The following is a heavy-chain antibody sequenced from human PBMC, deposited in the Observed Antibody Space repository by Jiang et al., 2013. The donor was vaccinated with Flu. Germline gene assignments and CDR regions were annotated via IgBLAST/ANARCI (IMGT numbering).Heavy chain of an antibody. CDR3: ARQGGATGTRWFDP. V-gene: IGHV5-51*01. CDR2: IYPGDSDT. D-gene: IGHD1-1*01. Sequence: MPGKGLEWMGIIYPGDSDTRYSPSFQGQVTISADKSISTAYLQWSSLKASDTAMYYCARQGGATGTRWFDPWGQGTLVTVSS. J-gene: IGHJ5*02.